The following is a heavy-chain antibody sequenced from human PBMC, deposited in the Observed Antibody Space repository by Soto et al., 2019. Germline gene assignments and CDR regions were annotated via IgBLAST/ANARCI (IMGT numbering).Heavy chain of an antibody. CDR2: IYYSGST. CDR1: GGSISSGDYY. J-gene: IGHJ4*02. D-gene: IGHD6-13*01. V-gene: IGHV4-30-4*01. Sequence: TSETLALTCTVSGGSISSGDYYWSWIRQPPGKGLEWIGYIYYSGSTYYNPSLKSRLTLSVDTSKNQFALKLSSVTAADTAVYYCARESPAAAGFDYWGQGTLVTVSS. CDR3: ARESPAAAGFDY.